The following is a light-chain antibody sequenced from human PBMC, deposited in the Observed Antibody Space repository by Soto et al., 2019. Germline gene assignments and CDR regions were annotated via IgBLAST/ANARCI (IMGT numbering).Light chain of an antibody. Sequence: QPVLTQPASVSGSPGQSITISCTGTSSDVGGYNYISWYQQHPGKAPKFIIYDVRNRPSGVSNRFSGSRSGNTASLTISGLQAEDEADYYCSSYTSSNTVIFGGGTKVTVL. CDR2: DVR. CDR1: SSDVGGYNY. J-gene: IGLJ2*01. CDR3: SSYTSSNTVI. V-gene: IGLV2-14*03.